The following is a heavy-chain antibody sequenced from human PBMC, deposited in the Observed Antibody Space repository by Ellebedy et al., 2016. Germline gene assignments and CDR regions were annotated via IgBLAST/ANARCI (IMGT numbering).Heavy chain of an antibody. CDR1: GFTFSDHH. V-gene: IGHV3-72*01. J-gene: IGHJ3*01. D-gene: IGHD4-23*01. Sequence: GESLKISCAASGFTFSDHHMDWVRQAPGKGLEWLGRIRNKVNSHTTEYAAPVKGRFTISREDSQNSVYLQMKSLKTDETAVYYCATVGGWNAGADGFDVWGQGTMVAVSS. CDR2: IRNKVNSHTT. CDR3: ATVGGWNAGADGFDV.